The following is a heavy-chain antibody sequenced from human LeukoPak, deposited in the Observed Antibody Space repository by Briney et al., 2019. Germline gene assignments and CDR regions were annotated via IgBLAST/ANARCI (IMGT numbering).Heavy chain of an antibody. CDR1: GYTFTSYG. J-gene: IGHJ5*02. V-gene: IGHV1-69*04. CDR2: IIPILGIA. CDR3: ATQQRWEQQLVNWFDP. Sequence: GASVKVSCKASGYTFTSYGISWVRQAPGQGLEWMGRIIPILGIANYAQKFQGRVTITADKSTSTAYMELSSLRSEDTAVYYCATQQRWEQQLVNWFDPWGQGTLVTVSS. D-gene: IGHD6-13*01.